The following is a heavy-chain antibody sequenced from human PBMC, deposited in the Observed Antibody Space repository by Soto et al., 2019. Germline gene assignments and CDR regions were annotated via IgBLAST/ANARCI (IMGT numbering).Heavy chain of an antibody. CDR2: IRSKAYGGTT. J-gene: IGHJ6*02. D-gene: IGHD5-18*01. V-gene: IGHV3-49*03. CDR1: GFTFGDYA. CDR3: TRYTAMVKGYYYGMDV. Sequence: PGGSLRLSCTASGFTFGDYAMSWFRQATGKGLEWVGFIRSKAYGGTTEYAASVKGRFTISRDDSKSIAYLQMNSLKTEDTAVYYCTRYTAMVKGYYYGMDVWGQGTTVTVSS.